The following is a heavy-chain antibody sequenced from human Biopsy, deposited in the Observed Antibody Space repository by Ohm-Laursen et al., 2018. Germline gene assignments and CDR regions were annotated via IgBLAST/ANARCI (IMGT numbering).Heavy chain of an antibody. J-gene: IGHJ4*02. CDR3: AKTGGGGSCYPH. V-gene: IGHV1-69*13. Sequence: GASVKVSCKASGGTFSSYAISWVRQAPGQGLEWMGGIIPIFGTANYAQKFQGRVTITADESTSTAYMELSSLRSEDTAVYYCAKTGGGGSCYPHWGQGTLVTVSS. CDR1: GGTFSSYA. D-gene: IGHD2-15*01. CDR2: IIPIFGTA.